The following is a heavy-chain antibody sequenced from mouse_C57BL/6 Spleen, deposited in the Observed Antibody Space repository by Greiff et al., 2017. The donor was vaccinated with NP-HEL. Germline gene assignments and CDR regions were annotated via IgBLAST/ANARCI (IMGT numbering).Heavy chain of an antibody. CDR1: GYAFSSYW. CDR2: IYPGDGDT. Sequence: QVQLQQSGAELVKPGASVKISCKASGYAFSSYWMNWVKQRPGKGLEWIGQIYPGDGDTNYNGKFKGKATLTADKSSSTAYMQLSSLTSEDSAVYFCAGIYYGNLYAMDYWGQGTSVTVSS. D-gene: IGHD2-1*01. CDR3: AGIYYGNLYAMDY. J-gene: IGHJ4*01. V-gene: IGHV1-80*01.